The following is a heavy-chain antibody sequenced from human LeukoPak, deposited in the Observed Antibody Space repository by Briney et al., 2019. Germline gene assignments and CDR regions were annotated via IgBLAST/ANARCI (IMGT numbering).Heavy chain of an antibody. CDR1: GGTFSSYA. J-gene: IGHJ4*02. Sequence: ASVKVSCKASGGTFSSYAISWVRQTPGQGLEWMGWINPNSGGTNYAQKFQGRVTMTRDTSISTAYMELSRLSSDDTAVYFCAREKSYYFDSSAYSNTFDYWGQATLVTVSS. V-gene: IGHV1-2*02. CDR2: INPNSGGT. D-gene: IGHD3-22*01. CDR3: AREKSYYFDSSAYSNTFDY.